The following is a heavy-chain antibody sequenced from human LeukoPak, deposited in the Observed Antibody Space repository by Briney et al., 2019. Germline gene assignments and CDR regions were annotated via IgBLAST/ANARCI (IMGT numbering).Heavy chain of an antibody. D-gene: IGHD3-3*01. CDR3: AKQTYYDFWSGLLFDY. CDR2: ISIRGDGT. CDR1: GFTFSTCS. J-gene: IGHJ4*02. V-gene: IGHV3-23*01. Sequence: PGGSLRLSCAASGFTFSTCSMNWVRQAPGKGLEWVSSISIRGDGTYYADSVKGRFTISRDNSKNTLYLQMNSLRAEDTAVYYCAKQTYYDFWSGLLFDYWGQGTLVTVSS.